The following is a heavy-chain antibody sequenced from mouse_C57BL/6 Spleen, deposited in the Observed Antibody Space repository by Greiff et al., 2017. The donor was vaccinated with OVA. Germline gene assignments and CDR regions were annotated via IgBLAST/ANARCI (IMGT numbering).Heavy chain of an antibody. V-gene: IGHV1-82*01. CDR1: GYAFSSSW. J-gene: IGHJ4*01. CDR3: ARSSSGRYYAMDY. CDR2: IYPGDGDT. Sequence: VQLQQSGPELVKPGASVKISCKASGYAFSSSWMNWVKQRPGKGLEWIGRIYPGDGDTNYNGKFKGKATLTADKSSSTAYMQLSSLTSEDSAVYVCARSSSGRYYAMDYWGQGTSVTVSS. D-gene: IGHD3-2*02.